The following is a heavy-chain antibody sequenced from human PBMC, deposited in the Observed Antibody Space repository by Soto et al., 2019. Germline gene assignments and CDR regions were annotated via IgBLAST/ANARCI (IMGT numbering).Heavy chain of an antibody. Sequence: GGSLRLSCTASGFTFGDYAMTWFRQAPGKGLEWVGFIRSKPYGGTTEYAASVKGRFTISRDDSKSIAYLQMNSLKTEDTAVYYCTRSHYYDSSGWFDPWGQGTLVTVSS. CDR3: TRSHYYDSSGWFDP. CDR1: GFTFGDYA. CDR2: IRSKPYGGTT. J-gene: IGHJ5*02. V-gene: IGHV3-49*03. D-gene: IGHD3-22*01.